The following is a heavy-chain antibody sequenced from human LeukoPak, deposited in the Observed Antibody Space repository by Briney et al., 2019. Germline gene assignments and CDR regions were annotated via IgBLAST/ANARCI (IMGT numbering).Heavy chain of an antibody. CDR3: ARERSSGWYFAFDI. Sequence: SETLSLTCTVSGGSISSGSYYWSWIPQPAGKGLEWIGRIYTSGSTNYNPSLKSRVTISVDTSKNQFSLKLSSVTAADTAVYYCARERSSGWYFAFDIWGQGTMVTVSS. V-gene: IGHV4-61*02. CDR2: IYTSGST. J-gene: IGHJ3*02. CDR1: GGSISSGSYY. D-gene: IGHD6-19*01.